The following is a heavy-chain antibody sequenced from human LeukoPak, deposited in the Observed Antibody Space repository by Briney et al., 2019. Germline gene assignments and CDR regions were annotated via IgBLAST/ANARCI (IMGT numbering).Heavy chain of an antibody. D-gene: IGHD3-3*01. Sequence: ASVKVSCKASGYTFTGYYMHWVRQAPGQGLEWMGWINPNSGGTNYAQKLQGRVTMTRDTSISTAYMELSRLRSDDTAVYYCARAPVMAIFGVVIMGAFDIWGQGTMVTVSS. CDR1: GYTFTGYY. CDR3: ARAPVMAIFGVVIMGAFDI. CDR2: INPNSGGT. J-gene: IGHJ3*02. V-gene: IGHV1-2*02.